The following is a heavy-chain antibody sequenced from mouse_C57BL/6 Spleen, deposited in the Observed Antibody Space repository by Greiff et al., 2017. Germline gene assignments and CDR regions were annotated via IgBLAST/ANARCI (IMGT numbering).Heavy chain of an antibody. CDR3: ARVYYGYCDY. V-gene: IGHV1-22*01. CDR1: GYTFTDYN. CDR2: INPNNGGT. D-gene: IGHD2-2*01. Sequence: EVQLQQSGPELVKPGASVKMSCKASGYTFTDYNMHWVKQSPGQSLEWIGYINPNNGGTSYNQKFKGKATLSVNKSSSTAYMELRSLTSEDSAVYYCARVYYGYCDYWGQGTTLTVSS. J-gene: IGHJ2*01.